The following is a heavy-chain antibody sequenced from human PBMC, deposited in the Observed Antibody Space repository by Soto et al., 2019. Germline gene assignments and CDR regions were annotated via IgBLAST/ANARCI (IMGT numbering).Heavy chain of an antibody. D-gene: IGHD2-15*01. CDR2: IYWDDDQ. Sequence: VSGPTLVNPTQTLTLTCCFSGFSLSATGVGVGWVRQPRGKALEFLALIYWDDDQKFRPLLRNRLTITKDTSKNEVVLTMTNMESVDSGTYYCVHTPNYRLGGLHYWGRGTLVTVSS. V-gene: IGHV2-5*02. CDR1: GFSLSATGVG. CDR3: VHTPNYRLGGLHY. J-gene: IGHJ4*02.